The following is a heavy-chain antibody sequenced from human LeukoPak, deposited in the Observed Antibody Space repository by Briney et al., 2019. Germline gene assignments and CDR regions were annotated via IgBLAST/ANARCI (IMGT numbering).Heavy chain of an antibody. CDR3: ARDGGAEPIYYYYYGMDV. Sequence: GGSLRLSCAASGFTFSSYAMSWVRQAPGKGLEWVSAITGSAGNTYFADSVKGRFTISRDNSKNTLYLQMNSLGAEDTAVYYCARDGGAEPIYYYYYGMDVWGQGTTVTVSS. D-gene: IGHD1-14*01. CDR2: ITGSAGNT. CDR1: GFTFSSYA. V-gene: IGHV3-23*01. J-gene: IGHJ6*02.